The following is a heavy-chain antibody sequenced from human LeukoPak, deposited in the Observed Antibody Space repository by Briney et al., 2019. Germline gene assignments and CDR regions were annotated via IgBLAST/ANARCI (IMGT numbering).Heavy chain of an antibody. Sequence: PSETLSLTCSASGASTSDKYWSWIRQSPGRKLAWIGHIYNGRNTKYNPSLTSRVTLSVDTSKNQFSLSLTSVTAADTAMYYCAQTTGWPGFDFWGPGALVTVSS. J-gene: IGHJ4*02. CDR1: GASTSDKY. CDR3: AQTTGWPGFDF. D-gene: IGHD6-19*01. CDR2: IYNGRNT. V-gene: IGHV4-59*08.